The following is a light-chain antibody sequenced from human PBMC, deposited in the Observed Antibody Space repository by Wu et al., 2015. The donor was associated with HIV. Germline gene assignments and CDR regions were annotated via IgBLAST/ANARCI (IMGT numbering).Light chain of an antibody. Sequence: EIVMTQSPATLSVSPGERATLSCRASQSVSSNLAWYQQKPGQAPRLLIYGASTRATGIPARFSGSGSGTEFTLIISSLQSEDFAVYYCQQYNNWPHSFGQGTKLEIK. CDR1: QSVSSN. CDR3: QQYNNWPHS. J-gene: IGKJ2*03. CDR2: GAS. V-gene: IGKV3-15*01.